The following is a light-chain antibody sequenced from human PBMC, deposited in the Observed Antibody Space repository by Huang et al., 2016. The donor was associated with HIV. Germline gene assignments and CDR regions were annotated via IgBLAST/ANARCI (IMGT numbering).Light chain of an antibody. CDR3: QQYNKWPPYT. CDR1: KNILRN. V-gene: IGKV3-15*01. Sequence: ALTQSPATLSVSPGERATLSWRASKNILRNSPWYQQRPGQPPRLLIYGASVRLPGIPDRFRGSGSGTEFSLTISSLQSEDFAVYYCQQYNKWPPYTYGQGTKLEIK. CDR2: GAS. J-gene: IGKJ2*01.